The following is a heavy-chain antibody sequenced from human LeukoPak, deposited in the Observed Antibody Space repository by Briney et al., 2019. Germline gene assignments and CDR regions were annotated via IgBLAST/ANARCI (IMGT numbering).Heavy chain of an antibody. CDR2: IWYDGSNR. CDR3: ARKGSSSWYVDY. J-gene: IGHJ4*02. Sequence: GGSLRLSCAASGFTFSSYGMRWVRQAPGKGLEWVAVIWYDGSNRYYADSVKGRFTISRDNSKNTLYLQMNSLRAEDTAVYYCARKGSSSWYVDYWGQGTLVTVSA. V-gene: IGHV3-33*01. CDR1: GFTFSSYG. D-gene: IGHD6-13*01.